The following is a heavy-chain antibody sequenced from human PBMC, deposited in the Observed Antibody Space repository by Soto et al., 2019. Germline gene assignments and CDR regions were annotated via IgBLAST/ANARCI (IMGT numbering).Heavy chain of an antibody. V-gene: IGHV3-23*01. CDR2: ISTNGAST. D-gene: IGHD3-22*01. Sequence: GGSLRLSCAASGFTFSNFGMSWVRQAPGKGLEWVSGISTNGASTTYADSVMGRFTISRDNSKNTLYLQMNSLRAEDTAVYYYATSPQPSDYYDSSGYYSWGQGTLVTVSS. CDR1: GFTFSNFG. J-gene: IGHJ4*02. CDR3: ATSPQPSDYYDSSGYYS.